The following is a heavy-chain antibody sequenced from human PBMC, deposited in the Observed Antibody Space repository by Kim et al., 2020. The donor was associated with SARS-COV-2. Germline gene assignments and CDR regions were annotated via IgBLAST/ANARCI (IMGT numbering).Heavy chain of an antibody. J-gene: IGHJ4*02. D-gene: IGHD5-12*01. V-gene: IGHV3-21*01. CDR3: AREFGIVATKPFDY. Sequence: ADSVKGQFPISRDNAKNSLYLQMNSLRAEDTAVYYCAREFGIVATKPFDYWGQGTLVTVSS.